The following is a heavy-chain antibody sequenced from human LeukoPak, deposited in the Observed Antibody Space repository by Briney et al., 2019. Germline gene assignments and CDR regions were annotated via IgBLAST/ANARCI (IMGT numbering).Heavy chain of an antibody. CDR3: ASKSTDHGELRFDY. CDR2: IYYTGTT. V-gene: IGHV4-59*01. D-gene: IGHD4-17*01. J-gene: IGHJ4*02. Sequence: SETLSLTCAVYGGSFSGYFWSWIRQPPGKGLEWIGYIYYTGTTNYNPSLKSRVTISVDTSKNQFSLKVSSVTAADTGVYYCASKSTDHGELRFDYWGQGTLVTVSS. CDR1: GGSFSGYF.